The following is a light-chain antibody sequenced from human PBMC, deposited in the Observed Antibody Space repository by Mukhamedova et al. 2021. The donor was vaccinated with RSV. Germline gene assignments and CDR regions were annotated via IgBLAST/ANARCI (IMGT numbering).Light chain of an antibody. V-gene: IGKV3-20*01. CDR3: QQYGNSPLT. CDR2: RAS. CDR1: SGNF. Sequence: SGNFIAWYQQKPGQAPRLLITRASNRAPGIPDRFSGNGSGTDFTLTISRLETEDFAVYFCQQYGNSPLTFGGGTKVEIE. J-gene: IGKJ4*01.